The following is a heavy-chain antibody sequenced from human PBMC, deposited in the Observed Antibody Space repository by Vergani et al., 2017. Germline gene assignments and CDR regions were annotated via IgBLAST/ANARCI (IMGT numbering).Heavy chain of an antibody. CDR1: GGSINSHNYY. CDR3: ARGRCLGGSCYKPLFDY. D-gene: IGHD2-15*01. V-gene: IGHV4-61*02. CDR2: IHTSGSS. Sequence: QVQLQESGPGLVKPSQTLSLTCTVSGGSINSHNYYWSWIRQPAGKGLEWIGRIHTSGSSNYNPSLKSRVTMSEDTSNNQFSLNLTSVTAADTAVYFCARGRCLGGSCYKPLFDYSGQRILVTVSS. J-gene: IGHJ4*02.